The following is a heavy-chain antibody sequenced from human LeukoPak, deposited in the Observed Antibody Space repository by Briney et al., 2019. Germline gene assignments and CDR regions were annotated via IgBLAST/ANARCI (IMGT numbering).Heavy chain of an antibody. Sequence: ASVKVSCKASGYTFTSYGITWVRQAPGQGLEWMGIINPSGGSTSYAQKFQGRVTMTRDTSTSTVYMELSSLRSEDTAVYYCARERPSGSYRNWGQGTLVTVSS. CDR2: INPSGGST. CDR3: ARERPSGSYRN. CDR1: GYTFTSYG. J-gene: IGHJ4*02. V-gene: IGHV1-46*01. D-gene: IGHD1-26*01.